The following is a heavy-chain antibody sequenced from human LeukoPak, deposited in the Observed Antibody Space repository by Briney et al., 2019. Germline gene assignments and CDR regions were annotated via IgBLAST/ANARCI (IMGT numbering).Heavy chain of an antibody. CDR3: VRFSFNNGYDY. V-gene: IGHV3-48*01. CDR2: INPGSNTI. Sequence: GGSLRLSCAVSGFTFSGYSMNWVRQAPGKGLEWVSHINPGSNTIYNADSVKGRFTISRDNAKNSLYLQMDSLRAEDTAVYYCVRFSFNNGYDYWGQGTLVTVSP. D-gene: IGHD5-12*01. CDR1: GFTFSGYS. J-gene: IGHJ4*02.